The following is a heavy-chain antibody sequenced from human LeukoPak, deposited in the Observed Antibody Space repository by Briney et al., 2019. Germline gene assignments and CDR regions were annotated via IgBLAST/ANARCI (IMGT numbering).Heavy chain of an antibody. CDR3: ARLVVSSWYHEVLLGRDY. CDR1: GGSISSRPYC. D-gene: IGHD6-13*01. Sequence: PSETLSPTCTVSGGSISSRPYCWGWIRQPPGMGLEWLGSFYYSGSTYYKPSLKSRVTISVDTSKNQFSLKLTSVTAADTAVYYCARLVVSSWYHEVLLGRDYWGQGALVTVSS. V-gene: IGHV4-39*01. J-gene: IGHJ4*02. CDR2: FYYSGST.